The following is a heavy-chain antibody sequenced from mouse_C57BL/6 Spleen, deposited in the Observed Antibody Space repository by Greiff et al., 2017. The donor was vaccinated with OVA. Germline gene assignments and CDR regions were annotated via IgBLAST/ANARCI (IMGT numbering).Heavy chain of an antibody. D-gene: IGHD2-3*01. V-gene: IGHV3-6*01. CDR3: ARAGYSLDY. CDR2: ISYDGSN. CDR1: GYSITSGYY. Sequence: DVKLQESGPGLVKPSQSLSLTCSVTGYSITSGYYWNWIRQFPGNKLEWMGYISYDGSNNYNPSLKNRISITRDTSKNQFFLKLNSVTTEDTATYYCARAGYSLDYWGQGTTLTVSS. J-gene: IGHJ2*01.